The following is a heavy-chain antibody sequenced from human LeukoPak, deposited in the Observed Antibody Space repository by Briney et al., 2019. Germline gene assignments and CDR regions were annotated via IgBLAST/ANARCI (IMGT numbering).Heavy chain of an antibody. CDR3: ARLAGGRSGYFDY. D-gene: IGHD3-10*01. CDR1: GYSISSGYY. Sequence: PSETLSLXCGVSGYSISSGYYWGWIQQPPGKGLEWIGSIYHSGSTYYNPSLKSRVTISVETSKNQFSLNLSSVTAADTAVYYCARLAGGRSGYFDYWGQGTLVTVSS. CDR2: IYHSGST. J-gene: IGHJ4*02. V-gene: IGHV4-38-2*01.